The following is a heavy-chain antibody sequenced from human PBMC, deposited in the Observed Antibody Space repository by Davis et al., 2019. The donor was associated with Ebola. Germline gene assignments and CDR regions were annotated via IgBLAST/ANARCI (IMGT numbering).Heavy chain of an antibody. CDR2: IFPDDSDT. Sequence: GESLKISCQGSGYNFANYWITCVRQMPGKGLEWVGFIFPDDSDTRYSPSFQGQVAISADKSISTAYLQWSSLKASDTAMYYCATLGGGDYYYYGMDVWGQGATVTVSS. CDR3: ATLGGGDYYYYGMDV. D-gene: IGHD2-15*01. J-gene: IGHJ6*02. CDR1: GYNFANYW. V-gene: IGHV5-51*01.